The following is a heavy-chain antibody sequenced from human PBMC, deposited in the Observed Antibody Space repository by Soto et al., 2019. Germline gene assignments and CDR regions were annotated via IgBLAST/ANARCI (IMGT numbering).Heavy chain of an antibody. V-gene: IGHV4-59*08. CDR1: GGSISSYY. J-gene: IGHJ4*02. CDR2: IYDNGST. CDR3: ARHNYGSGSTYFDY. D-gene: IGHD3-10*01. Sequence: QVQLQESGPGLVKPSETLSLTCTVSGGSISSYYWSWIRQPPGKGLEWIGYIYDNGSTNYNPSLKSRVTRSVDTSKNQFSLKLNSMTAADTAVYYCARHNYGSGSTYFDYWGQGTLVTVSS.